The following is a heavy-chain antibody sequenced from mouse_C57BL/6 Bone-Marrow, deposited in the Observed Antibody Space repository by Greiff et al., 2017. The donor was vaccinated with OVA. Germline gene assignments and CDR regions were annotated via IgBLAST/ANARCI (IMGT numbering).Heavy chain of an antibody. V-gene: IGHV1-76*01. CDR1: GYTFTDYY. CDR3: AGYGSFAY. J-gene: IGHJ3*01. Sequence: VQLQESGAELVRPGASVKLSCKASGYTFTDYYINWVKQRPGQGLEWIARIYPGSGNTYYNEKFKGKATLTAEKSSSTAYMQLSSLTSEDSAVYFCAGYGSFAYWGQGTLVTVSA. CDR2: IYPGSGNT. D-gene: IGHD2-10*02.